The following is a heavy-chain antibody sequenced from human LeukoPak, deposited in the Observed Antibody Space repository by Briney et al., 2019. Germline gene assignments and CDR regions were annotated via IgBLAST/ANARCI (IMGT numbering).Heavy chain of an antibody. V-gene: IGHV4-39*07. D-gene: IGHD2-8*01. CDR2: IYYTGST. Sequence: SESLSLTCTVSGGSISSSDYYWGWIRQPPGKGLEWFGNIYYTGSTSYNSSLKSRVTISVDTSKNQFSLQLSSVPAADTAVYYCARENYCTNGVCWAFDPWGQGTLVTVSS. CDR3: ARENYCTNGVCWAFDP. J-gene: IGHJ5*02. CDR1: GGSISSSDYY.